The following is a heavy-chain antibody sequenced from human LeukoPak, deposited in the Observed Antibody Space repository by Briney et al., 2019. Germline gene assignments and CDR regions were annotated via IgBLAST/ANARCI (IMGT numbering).Heavy chain of an antibody. CDR1: GFTFNNY. CDR3: AKGLPGSGWYS. CDR2: ITGSGDYT. D-gene: IGHD6-19*01. Sequence: PGGSLRLSCAVSGFTFNNYMTWVRQAPGKGLEWVSAITGSGDYTYYADSVKGRFTISRDNSKNTLYLQMNSLRAEDTAIYYCAKGLPGSGWYSWGQGTLVTVSS. J-gene: IGHJ4*02. V-gene: IGHV3-23*01.